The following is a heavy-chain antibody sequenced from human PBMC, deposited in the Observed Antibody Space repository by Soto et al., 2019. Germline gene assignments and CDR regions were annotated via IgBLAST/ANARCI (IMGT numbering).Heavy chain of an antibody. V-gene: IGHV4-34*01. CDR2: INRSGST. CDR1: GGSFSGYY. J-gene: IGHJ5*02. Sequence: SETLSLTCTVYGGSFSGYYWSWIRQPPGKGLEWIGEINRSGSTDYHPSLKGRLIISVDPSKNQFSLKLTSVTAADTAMYYCARPKTIGAAAGKGWFDPWGQGTLVTVSS. CDR3: ARPKTIGAAAGKGWFDP. D-gene: IGHD6-13*01.